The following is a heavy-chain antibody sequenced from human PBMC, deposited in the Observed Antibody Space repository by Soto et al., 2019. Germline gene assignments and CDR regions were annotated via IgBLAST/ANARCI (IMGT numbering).Heavy chain of an antibody. Sequence: GGSLRLSCAASGFTFSSYAMSWVRQAPGKGLEWVSAISGSGGSTYYADSVKGRFTISTDNSKNTLYLQMNNLRAEDTAVYYCADAIVFCVLLGYCSGGSWPFGYWGQGTLVTVSS. J-gene: IGHJ4*02. CDR1: GFTFSSYA. CDR3: ADAIVFCVLLGYCSGGSWPFGY. V-gene: IGHV3-23*01. D-gene: IGHD2-15*01. CDR2: ISGSGGST.